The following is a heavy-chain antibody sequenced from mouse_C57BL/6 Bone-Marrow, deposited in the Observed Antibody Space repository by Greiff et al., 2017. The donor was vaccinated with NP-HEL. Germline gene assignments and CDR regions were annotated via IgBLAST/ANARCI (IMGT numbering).Heavy chain of an antibody. CDR2: INPSSGYT. CDR3: VYYHGSSLFAY. D-gene: IGHD1-1*01. CDR1: GYTFTSYW. V-gene: IGHV1-7*01. Sequence: QVQLQQSGAELAKPGASVKLSCKASGYTFTSYWMHWVKQRPGQGLEWIGYINPSSGYTKYNQKFKDKATLTADKSSSTAYMQLSSLTYEDSAVLYCVYYHGSSLFAYWGQGTLVTVSA. J-gene: IGHJ3*01.